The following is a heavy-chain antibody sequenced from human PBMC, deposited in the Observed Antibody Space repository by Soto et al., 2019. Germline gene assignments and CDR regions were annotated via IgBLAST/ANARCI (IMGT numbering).Heavy chain of an antibody. Sequence: GGSLRLSCAASGFSFSSYAISWVRQAPGKGLEWVSSIGGRGGSTYYADSVKGRFTISRDNSKNTVYLQTNSLRVEDTAVYYCAKQGDYDFWSSSNNWLDPWGQGTLVTVSS. CDR1: GFSFSSYA. J-gene: IGHJ5*02. CDR3: AKQGDYDFWSSSNNWLDP. V-gene: IGHV3-23*01. D-gene: IGHD3-3*01. CDR2: IGGRGGST.